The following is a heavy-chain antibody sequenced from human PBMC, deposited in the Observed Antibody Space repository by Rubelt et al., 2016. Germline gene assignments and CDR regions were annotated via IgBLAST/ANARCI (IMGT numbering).Heavy chain of an antibody. V-gene: IGHV1-18*04. D-gene: IGHD2-8*01. Sequence: QVQLVQSGAEVKKPGASVKVSCKASGYTFTSYYMHWVRQAPGQGLEWMGWISAYNGNTNFAQKLQGRVTMTTDTSTSTAYMELRSLRSDDTAVYYCARGCTNGVCYPGRWYFDLWGRGTLVTVSS. CDR2: ISAYNGNT. J-gene: IGHJ2*01. CDR3: ARGCTNGVCYPGRWYFDL. CDR1: GYTFTSYY.